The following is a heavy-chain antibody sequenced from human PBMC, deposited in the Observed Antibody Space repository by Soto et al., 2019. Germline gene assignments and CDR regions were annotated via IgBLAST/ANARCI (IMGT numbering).Heavy chain of an antibody. D-gene: IGHD3-16*01. CDR3: AKFHGATFNKGYFHD. V-gene: IGHV3-23*01. CDR2: ITGGVGVT. CDR1: GFTFSSYA. J-gene: IGHJ4*02. Sequence: EVQLLESGGGLVQPGGSLRLSCAASGFTFSSYAMTWFRQAPGKGLEWVSAITGGVGVTYYADSVKGRFTISRDNSTNTLYLPMNSLRAEDTAVYNCAKFHGATFNKGYFHDWGQGTLVTVSS.